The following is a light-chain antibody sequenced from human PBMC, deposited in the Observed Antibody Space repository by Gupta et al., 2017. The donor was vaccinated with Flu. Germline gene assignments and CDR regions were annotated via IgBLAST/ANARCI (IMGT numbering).Light chain of an antibody. Sequence: TCSGDKVGHKFACWFQQKPGQSPLLVIYQDTKRPSGIPERFSGSNSGNTATLTISGTQAVDEADYYCQAWDSGTVVFGGGTKLAVL. V-gene: IGLV3-1*01. J-gene: IGLJ2*01. CDR1: KVGHKF. CDR2: QDT. CDR3: QAWDSGTVV.